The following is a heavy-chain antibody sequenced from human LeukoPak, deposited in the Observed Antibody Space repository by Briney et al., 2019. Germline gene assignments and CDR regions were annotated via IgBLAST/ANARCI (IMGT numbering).Heavy chain of an antibody. J-gene: IGHJ5*02. CDR1: GFIFSDYW. CDR2: INTDGSST. Sequence: PGGSLRLSCAASGFIFSDYWMEWVRQAPGKGLMWLSRINTDGSSTNYADSVKGRFTISRDNAKNTVYLQMSTLRVDDTAVYYCARGLTSSGNLNNWFDPWGQGTLVTVSS. D-gene: IGHD3-10*01. CDR3: ARGLTSSGNLNNWFDP. V-gene: IGHV3-74*01.